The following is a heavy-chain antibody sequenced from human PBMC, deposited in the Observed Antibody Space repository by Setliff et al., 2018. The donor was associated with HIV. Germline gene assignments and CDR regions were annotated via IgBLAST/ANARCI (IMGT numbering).Heavy chain of an antibody. D-gene: IGHD3-22*01. CDR2: INPSGGGA. J-gene: IGHJ3*02. CDR1: GYTFISYY. Sequence: ASVKVSCKASGYTFISYYMHWVRQAPGQGLEWMGIINPSGGGANYAQKFQGRVTITADKSTSTAYMELSSLRSEDTAVYYCARGATYYYDSSGYYSLLADAFDIWGQGTMVTVSS. V-gene: IGHV1-46*01. CDR3: ARGATYYYDSSGYYSLLADAFDI.